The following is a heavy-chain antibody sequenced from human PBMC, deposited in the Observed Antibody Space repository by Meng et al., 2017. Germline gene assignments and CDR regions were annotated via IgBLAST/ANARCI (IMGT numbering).Heavy chain of an antibody. CDR3: ARSLTVTTVWFDP. CDR1: GGSISSGGYY. V-gene: IGHV4-31*03. D-gene: IGHD4-17*01. J-gene: IGHJ5*02. Sequence: QGQWQALARDLGKPSQTLSLTRTGSGGSISSGGYYWSWIRQHPGKGLEWIGYIYYSGSTYYNPSLKSRVTISVDTSKNQFSLKLSSVTAADTAVYYCARSLTVTTVWFDPWGQGTLVTVFS. CDR2: IYYSGST.